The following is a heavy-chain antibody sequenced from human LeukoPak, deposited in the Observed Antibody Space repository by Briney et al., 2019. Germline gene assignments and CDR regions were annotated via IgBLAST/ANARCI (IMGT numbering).Heavy chain of an antibody. CDR1: GYTFTSYG. Sequence: ASVKVSCKASGYTFTSYGISWVRQAPGQGLEWMGWISAYNGNTNYAQKLQGRVTMTTDISTSTAYMELRSLRSDDTAVYYCARVVTMVRGVQVGDYWGQGTLVTVSS. CDR2: ISAYNGNT. V-gene: IGHV1-18*04. J-gene: IGHJ4*02. CDR3: ARVVTMVRGVQVGDY. D-gene: IGHD3-10*01.